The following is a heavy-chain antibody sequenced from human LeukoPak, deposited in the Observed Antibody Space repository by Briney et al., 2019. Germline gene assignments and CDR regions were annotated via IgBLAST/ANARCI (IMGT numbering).Heavy chain of an antibody. J-gene: IGHJ5*02. CDR1: GLTFSSFG. CDR2: IWYDASDR. CDR3: VRGVGVSRFNYFDP. Sequence: PGRSLTLSCAASGLTFSSFGMHWVRQAPGNGLEWVAVIWYDASDRYYADSVKGRFTISRDNSKNTLFLQMNSLRDDDTAVYYCVRGVGVSRFNYFDPWGQGTLVVVSS. D-gene: IGHD5-24*01. V-gene: IGHV3-33*01.